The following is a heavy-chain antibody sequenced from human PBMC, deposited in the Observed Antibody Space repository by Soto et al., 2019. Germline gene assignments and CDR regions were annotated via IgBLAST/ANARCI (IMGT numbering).Heavy chain of an antibody. V-gene: IGHV1-8*01. J-gene: IGHJ4*02. Sequence: ASVKVSCKASGYTFTSYDINWVRQATGQGLEWMGWMNPNSGNTGYAQKFQGRVTMTRNTSISTAYMEPSSLRSEDTAVYYCARGGSYDFWSGTMEYYFDYWGQGTLVTVSS. CDR2: MNPNSGNT. D-gene: IGHD3-3*01. CDR1: GYTFTSYD. CDR3: ARGGSYDFWSGTMEYYFDY.